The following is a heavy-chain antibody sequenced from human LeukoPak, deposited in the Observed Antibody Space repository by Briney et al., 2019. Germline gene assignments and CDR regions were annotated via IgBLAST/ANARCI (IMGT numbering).Heavy chain of an antibody. J-gene: IGHJ5*02. CDR3: ARGSLLLWPYNWFDP. CDR2: MYYSGST. CDR1: GGSISSINYY. D-gene: IGHD3-10*01. V-gene: IGHV4-39*07. Sequence: SETLSLTCTVSGGSISSINYYWGWIRQPPGKELEWIGSMYYSGSTYYNPSLKSRVTISVDTSKNQFSLKLSSVTAADTAVYYCARGSLLLWPYNWFDPWGQGTLVTVSS.